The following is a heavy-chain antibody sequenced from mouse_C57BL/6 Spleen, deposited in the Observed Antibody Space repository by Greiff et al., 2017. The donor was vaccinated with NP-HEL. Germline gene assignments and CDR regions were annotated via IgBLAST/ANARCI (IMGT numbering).Heavy chain of an antibody. V-gene: IGHV1-15*01. CDR1: GYTFTDYE. CDR2: IDPETGGT. J-gene: IGHJ2*01. D-gene: IGHD2-14*01. Sequence: LVESGAELVRPGASVTLSCKASGYTFTDYEMHWVKQTPVHGLEWIGAIDPETGGTAYNQKFKGKAILTADKSSSTAYMELRSLTSEDSAVYYCTRGGIDFDYWGQGTTLTVSS. CDR3: TRGGIDFDY.